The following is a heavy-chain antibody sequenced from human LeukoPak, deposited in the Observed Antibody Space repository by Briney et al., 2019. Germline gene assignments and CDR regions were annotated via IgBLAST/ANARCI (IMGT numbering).Heavy chain of an antibody. CDR3: AKSVAVAGAMRDNWFDP. Sequence: GGSLRLSCAASGFTFSNYAMSWVRQAPGEGLEWVSAISGSGGNTYYADSVKGRFTISRDNVKNTLYLQMNNLRVEDTAVYYCAKSVAVAGAMRDNWFDPWGQGTLVTVSS. J-gene: IGHJ5*02. CDR2: ISGSGGNT. V-gene: IGHV3-23*01. D-gene: IGHD6-19*01. CDR1: GFTFSNYA.